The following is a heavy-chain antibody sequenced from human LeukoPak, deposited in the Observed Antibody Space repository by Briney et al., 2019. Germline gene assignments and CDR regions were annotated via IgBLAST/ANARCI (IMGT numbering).Heavy chain of an antibody. V-gene: IGHV4-38-2*02. D-gene: IGHD2-15*01. J-gene: IGHJ5*02. CDR3: ARGTSRNLGSRFDP. Sequence: SETLSLTCTVSGYSISSGYYWGWIRQPPGKGLEWIGSIYHSGKTYYNPSLKSPVTISVDTSKNQFSLKLSSVTAADTAVYYCARGTSRNLGSRFDPWGQGTLVTVSS. CDR2: IYHSGKT. CDR1: GYSISSGYY.